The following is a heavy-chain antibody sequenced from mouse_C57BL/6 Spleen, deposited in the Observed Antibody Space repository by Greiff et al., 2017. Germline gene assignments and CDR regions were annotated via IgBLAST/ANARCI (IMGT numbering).Heavy chain of an antibody. Sequence: EVQLQPSGAELVRPGASVKLSCTASGFNIKDYYMHWVKQRPEQGLEWIGRIDPEDGDTEYAPKFQGKATMTADTSSNTAYLQLSSLTSEDTAVYYCTTRKGAFFYAMDYWGQGTSVTVSS. D-gene: IGHD3-1*01. CDR3: TTRKGAFFYAMDY. CDR2: IDPEDGDT. V-gene: IGHV14-1*01. CDR1: GFNIKDYY. J-gene: IGHJ4*01.